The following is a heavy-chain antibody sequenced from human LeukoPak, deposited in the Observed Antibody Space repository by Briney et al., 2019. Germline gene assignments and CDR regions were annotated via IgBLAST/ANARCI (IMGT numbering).Heavy chain of an antibody. CDR2: IIPIFGTA. D-gene: IGHD3-10*01. CDR1: GGTFSSYA. J-gene: IGHJ4*02. CDR3: TGHLSISNYGLH. Sequence: SVKVSCKASGGTFSSYAISWVRQAPGQGLEWMGGIIPIFGTANYAQKFQGRVTITADKSTSTAYMELSSLRSEDTAVYYCTGHLSISNYGLHWGQGTLVTVSS. V-gene: IGHV1-69*06.